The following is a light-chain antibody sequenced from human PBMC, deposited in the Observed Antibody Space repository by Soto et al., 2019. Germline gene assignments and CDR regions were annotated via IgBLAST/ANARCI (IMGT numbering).Light chain of an antibody. J-gene: IGKJ5*01. CDR3: HHRMNGPPT. V-gene: IGKV3-11*01. CDR2: DAS. CDR1: QSVSSY. Sequence: EIVLWRSPATLSLSPGERATLSRRASQSVSSYLLWYQQKPGQAPRLLIYDASNRASGTPARFSGSGSETDFTLTISSLEPEDFPGYYCHHRMNGPPTFGQGTRL.